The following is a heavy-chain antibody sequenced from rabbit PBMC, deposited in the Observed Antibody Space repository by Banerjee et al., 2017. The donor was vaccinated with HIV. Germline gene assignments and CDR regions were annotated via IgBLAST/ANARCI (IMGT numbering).Heavy chain of an antibody. D-gene: IGHD8-1*01. V-gene: IGHV1S40*01. CDR2: ISAGSSGST. CDR3: ASAGNGGVDYTDYGMDL. Sequence: QSLEESGGDLVKPGASLTLTCKASGIDFSSYYYMCWVRQAPGKGLEWIGCISAGSSGSTCYASWAKGRFTISKTSSAAVTLQMTSLTVADTAAYFCASAGNGGVDYTDYGMDLWGPGTLVTVS. CDR1: GIDFSSYYY. J-gene: IGHJ6*01.